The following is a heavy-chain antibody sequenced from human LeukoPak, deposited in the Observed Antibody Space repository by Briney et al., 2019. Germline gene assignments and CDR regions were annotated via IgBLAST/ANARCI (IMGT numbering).Heavy chain of an antibody. D-gene: IGHD6-19*01. Sequence: ASVKVSCKPSGYTFTGYYLHWVRPAPGQGPEWMGWINPNTGATLYAQNFQGRVTMTRDTSVSTGYMELRSLTSDDSAVYYCARDRVGSGWPRPYYFEFWGQGTLVTVSS. CDR1: GYTFTGYY. V-gene: IGHV1-2*02. CDR2: INPNTGAT. CDR3: ARDRVGSGWPRPYYFEF. J-gene: IGHJ4*02.